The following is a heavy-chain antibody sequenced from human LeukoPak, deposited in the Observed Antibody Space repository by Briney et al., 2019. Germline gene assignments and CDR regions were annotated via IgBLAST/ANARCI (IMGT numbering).Heavy chain of an antibody. J-gene: IGHJ4*02. CDR2: INSDGSST. Sequence: GGSLKPSCAAPGFTFSVYWMPWVRQAPGRGLVWVSLINSDGSSTRYADSVKGRFTISRDNAKNTLYLQMNSLRAEDTAIYYCSKDRTTSGGAEGYWGQGTLVTVSA. V-gene: IGHV3-74*01. D-gene: IGHD3-10*01. CDR3: SKDRTTSGGAEGY. CDR1: GFTFSVYW.